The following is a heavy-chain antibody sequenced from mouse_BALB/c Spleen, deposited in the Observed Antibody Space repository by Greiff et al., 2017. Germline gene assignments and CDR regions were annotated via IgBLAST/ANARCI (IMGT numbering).Heavy chain of an antibody. J-gene: IGHJ3*01. CDR2: ISSGGSYT. CDR1: GFTFSSYA. Sequence: EVHLVESGGGLVKPGGSLKLSCAASGFTFSSYAMSWVRQSPEKRLEWVAEISSGGSYTYYPDTVTGRFTISRDNAKNTLYLEMSSLRSEDTAMYYCAREAWFAYWGQGTLVTVSA. V-gene: IGHV5-9-4*01. CDR3: AREAWFAY.